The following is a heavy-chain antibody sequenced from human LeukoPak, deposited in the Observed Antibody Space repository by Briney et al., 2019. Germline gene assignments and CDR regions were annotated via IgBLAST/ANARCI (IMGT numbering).Heavy chain of an antibody. D-gene: IGHD3-3*01. Sequence: GGSLRLSCAASGFTFSSYAMHWVRQAPGKGLEWVAVISYDGSNKYYADSVKGRFTISRDNSKNTLYLQMNSLRAEDTAVYYCARQSDYDFWSGYYTLYYYGMDVWGQGTTVTVSS. J-gene: IGHJ6*02. V-gene: IGHV3-30-3*01. CDR1: GFTFSSYA. CDR2: ISYDGSNK. CDR3: ARQSDYDFWSGYYTLYYYGMDV.